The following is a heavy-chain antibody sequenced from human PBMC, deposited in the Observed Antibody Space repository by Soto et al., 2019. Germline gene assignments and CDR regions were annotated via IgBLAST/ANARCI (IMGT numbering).Heavy chain of an antibody. J-gene: IGHJ6*02. V-gene: IGHV1-69*13. D-gene: IGHD4-17*01. CDR1: GGTFSSYA. CDR2: IIPIFGTA. CDR3: ARVHYESIYYGMDV. Sequence: GASVKVSCKASGGTFSSYAISWVRQAPGQGHEWMGGIIPIFGTANYAQKFQGRVTITADESTSTAYMDLSSLRSEDTAVYYCARVHYESIYYGMDVWGQGTTVTVSS.